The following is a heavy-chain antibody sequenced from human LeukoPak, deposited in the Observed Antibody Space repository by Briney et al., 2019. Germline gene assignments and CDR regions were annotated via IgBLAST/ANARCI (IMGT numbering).Heavy chain of an antibody. CDR3: ARGRGSGSYYSYYFDY. Sequence: PSETLSLTCTVSGGSISSYYWNWIRQPPGKGLEWIGYIYYSGSTNYNPSLKSRVTISVDTSKNQFSLKLSSVTAADTAVYYCARGRGSGSYYSYYFDYWGQGTLVTVSS. D-gene: IGHD3-10*01. CDR1: GGSISSYY. J-gene: IGHJ4*02. CDR2: IYYSGST. V-gene: IGHV4-59*12.